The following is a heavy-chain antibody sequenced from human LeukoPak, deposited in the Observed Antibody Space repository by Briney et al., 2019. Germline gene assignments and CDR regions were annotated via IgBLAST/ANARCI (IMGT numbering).Heavy chain of an antibody. Sequence: SVKVSCKASGGTFSSYAISWVRQAPGQGLEWMGGIIPMFGTAYYAQKLRGRVTITADHSTSTAYMELSSLRSEDTAVYYCAREVSSGRWTFDYWGQGTLVTVSS. D-gene: IGHD3-10*02. V-gene: IGHV1-69*01. CDR2: IIPMFGTA. CDR3: AREVSSGRWTFDY. CDR1: GGTFSSYA. J-gene: IGHJ4*02.